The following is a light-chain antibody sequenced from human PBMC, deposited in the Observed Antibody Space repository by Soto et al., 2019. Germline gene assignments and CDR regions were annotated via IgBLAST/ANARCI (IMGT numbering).Light chain of an antibody. CDR3: ISYTTISPHVV. Sequence: QSALTQPASVSGSPGQSITISCTGTSSDVGGYNYVSWYQQHPGKAPKLMIYDVSNRPSGVSNRFSGSKSGNTASLTISGLQAEDETDYYCISYTTISPHVVFGGGTKLTVL. J-gene: IGLJ2*01. CDR2: DVS. CDR1: SSDVGGYNY. V-gene: IGLV2-14*01.